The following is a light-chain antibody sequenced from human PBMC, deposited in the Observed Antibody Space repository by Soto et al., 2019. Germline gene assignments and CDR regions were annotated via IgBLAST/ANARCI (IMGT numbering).Light chain of an antibody. J-gene: IGLJ2*01. CDR2: EVT. Sequence: QSALTQPPSASGSPGQSVTISCTGTSSDVGGYDYVSWYQQHPGKAPKLMIYEVTKRPSGVPDRFSGSKSGNTASLTVSGLQAEDEADYYCSSYACGTNLVFGGGTKLTVL. CDR1: SSDVGGYDY. CDR3: SSYACGTNLV. V-gene: IGLV2-8*01.